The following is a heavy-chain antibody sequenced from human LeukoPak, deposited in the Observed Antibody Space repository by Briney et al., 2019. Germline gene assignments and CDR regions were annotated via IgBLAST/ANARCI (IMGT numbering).Heavy chain of an antibody. D-gene: IGHD2-15*01. Sequence: GGSLRLSCAASGFTFSSYSMNWVRQAPGKGLEWVSYISSSSSTIYYADSVKGRFTISRDNAKNSLYLQMNSLRAEDRAVYYCARDRPRYCSGGSCYEGTDMDVWGKGTTVTVSS. CDR1: GFTFSSYS. J-gene: IGHJ6*03. V-gene: IGHV3-48*01. CDR3: ARDRPRYCSGGSCYEGTDMDV. CDR2: ISSSSSTI.